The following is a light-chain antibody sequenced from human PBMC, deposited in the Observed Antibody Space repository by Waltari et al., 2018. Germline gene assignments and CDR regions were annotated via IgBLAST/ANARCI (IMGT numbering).Light chain of an antibody. J-gene: IGKJ2*01. V-gene: IGKV1-5*01. CDR3: HQYNDGPPFN. CDR1: QDINNW. CDR2: DAS. Sequence: DIQLTQSPSTLSASVGDRVTITCRASQDINNWLAWYQQKPGKAPKILIYDASSLETGVPSKFSGSGSGTEFTLTISSLQSEDFAVYYCHQYNDGPPFNFGQGTKLEIK.